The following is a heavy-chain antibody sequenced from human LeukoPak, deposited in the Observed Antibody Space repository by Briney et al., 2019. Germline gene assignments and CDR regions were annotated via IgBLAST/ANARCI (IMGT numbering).Heavy chain of an antibody. CDR3: TLDIAVADHYYYYYMDV. D-gene: IGHD6-19*01. J-gene: IGHJ6*03. V-gene: IGHV3-15*01. CDR2: IKSKTDGGTT. CDR1: GFTFSNAW. Sequence: PGGSLRLSCAASGFTFSNAWMSWVRQAPGKGLEWVGRIKSKTDGGTTDYAAPVKGRFTISRDDSKNTLYLQMNSLKTEDTAVYYCTLDIAVADHYYYYYMDVWGKGTTVTVSS.